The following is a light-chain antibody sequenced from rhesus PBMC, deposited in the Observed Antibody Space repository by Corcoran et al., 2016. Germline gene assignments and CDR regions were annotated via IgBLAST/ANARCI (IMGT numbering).Light chain of an antibody. Sequence: IVMTQSPATLSLSPGERATLSCRASQSVSSNLAWYQPKPGQAPNLLIYGTSNRATGIPDRFSCSGSGTDFTLTISSLEPKDFAVYYCQQFNNWPLTFGGGTKVEIK. J-gene: IGKJ4*01. CDR2: GTS. CDR1: QSVSSN. CDR3: QQFNNWPLT. V-gene: IGKV3-42*03.